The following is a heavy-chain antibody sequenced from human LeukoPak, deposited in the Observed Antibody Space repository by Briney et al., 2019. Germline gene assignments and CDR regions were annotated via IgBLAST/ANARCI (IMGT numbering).Heavy chain of an antibody. Sequence: SQTLSLTCTVSGGSISSYYWSWIRQPPGKGLEWIGYIYYSGSTNYNPSLKSRVTISVDTSKNQFSLKLSSVTAADTAVYYCARFGSGWHYFDYWGQGTLVTVSS. CDR1: GGSISSYY. CDR3: ARFGSGWHYFDY. J-gene: IGHJ4*02. V-gene: IGHV4-59*12. CDR2: IYYSGST. D-gene: IGHD6-19*01.